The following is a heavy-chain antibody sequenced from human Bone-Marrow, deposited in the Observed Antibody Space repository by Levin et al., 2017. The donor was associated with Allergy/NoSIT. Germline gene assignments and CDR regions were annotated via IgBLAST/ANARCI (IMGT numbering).Heavy chain of an antibody. D-gene: IGHD4-11*01. CDR1: GFNFHAYA. J-gene: IGHJ4*02. V-gene: IGHV3-23*01. CDR3: ATFDYSSYGYYFDY. CDR2: IRGSDDAT. Sequence: GGSLRFSCAVSGFNFHAYAMTWVRQAPGKGLEWVSTIRGSDDATFYRDSVTGRFTVSRDSSEDTLYLQMDRLRAEDTAVYYCATFDYSSYGYYFDYWGQGTLVTVSS.